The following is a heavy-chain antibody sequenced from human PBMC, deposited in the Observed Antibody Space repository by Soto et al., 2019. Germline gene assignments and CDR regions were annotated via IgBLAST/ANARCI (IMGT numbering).Heavy chain of an antibody. CDR2: ISAYNGNT. Sequence: QVQLVQSGAEVKKPGASVKVSCKASGYTFTSYGISWVRQAPGQGLEWMGWISAYNGNTNYAQKLQGRVTMTTDTSTSTAYMELRSLRSDDTAVYYCARDIFEEVLCDSPSYYYYYMDVWGKGTTVTVSS. V-gene: IGHV1-18*01. CDR3: ARDIFEEVLCDSPSYYYYYMDV. D-gene: IGHD2-21*02. J-gene: IGHJ6*03. CDR1: GYTFTSYG.